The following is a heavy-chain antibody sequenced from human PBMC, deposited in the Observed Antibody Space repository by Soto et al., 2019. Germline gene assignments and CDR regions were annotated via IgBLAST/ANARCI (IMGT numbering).Heavy chain of an antibody. CDR1: GFTVSSNY. CDR2: IYSGGST. J-gene: IGHJ4*02. V-gene: IGHV3-66*01. CDR3: ARDSLYNYYDSSGYCNDDF. Sequence: GSLRLSCAASGFTVSSNYMSWVRQAPGKGLEWVSVIYSGGSTYYADSVKGRFTISRDNSKNTLYLQMNSLRAEDTAVYYCARDSLYNYYDSSGYCNDDFWGQG. D-gene: IGHD3-22*01.